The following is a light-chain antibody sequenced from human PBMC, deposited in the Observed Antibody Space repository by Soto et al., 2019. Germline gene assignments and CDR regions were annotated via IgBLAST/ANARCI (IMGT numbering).Light chain of an antibody. Sequence: DIQMTQSPSSLSASVVDRVTITCRASQSISSSLNWYQQKPGKAPKLLIYAASSLQSGVPSRFSGGGSGTDFTRTISSLQPEDFATYYCQQSYSTPRTFGQGTKVEIK. CDR3: QQSYSTPRT. CDR2: AAS. J-gene: IGKJ1*01. CDR1: QSISSS. V-gene: IGKV1-39*01.